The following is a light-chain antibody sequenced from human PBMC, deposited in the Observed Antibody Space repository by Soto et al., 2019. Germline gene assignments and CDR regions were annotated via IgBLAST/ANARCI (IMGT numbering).Light chain of an antibody. Sequence: ESGLTQSPGTLYLSPGERATLSCRASQSVAKNFLAWYQHKPGQAPRLLIYGASSKASGIPDRFSGSGSGTDFTLTISRLEPEDFAVFYCHQYASSPLTFGGGTKVEI. CDR2: GAS. V-gene: IGKV3-20*01. J-gene: IGKJ4*01. CDR3: HQYASSPLT. CDR1: QSVAKNF.